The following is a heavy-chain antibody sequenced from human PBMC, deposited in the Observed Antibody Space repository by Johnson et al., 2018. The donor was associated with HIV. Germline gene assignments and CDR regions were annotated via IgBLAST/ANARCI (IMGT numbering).Heavy chain of an antibody. J-gene: IGHJ3*02. V-gene: IGHV3-7*01. CDR2: ITHDGSEK. CDR3: ASTCGGDCSRGDAFDI. CDR1: GFTFSRYW. D-gene: IGHD2-21*02. Sequence: VQLVESGGGLVQPGGSLRLSCAASGFTFSRYWMSWVRQAPGNGLEWVATITHDGSEKYYVDSVTGGFPISRDNSKNTLYLQMHSLRAEDTAVYYCASTCGGDCSRGDAFDIWGQGTMVTVSS.